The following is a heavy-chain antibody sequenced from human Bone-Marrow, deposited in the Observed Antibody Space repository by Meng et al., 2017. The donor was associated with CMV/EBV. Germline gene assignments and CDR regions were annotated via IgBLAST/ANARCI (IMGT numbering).Heavy chain of an antibody. J-gene: IGHJ1*01. CDR2: IYYSGST. CDR3: ATSGFGFCSTTCCLGH. V-gene: IGHV4-39*07. Sequence: SETLSLTCSVSGGSLTRSTYYWAWIRQPPGKGLEWIGTIYYSGSTYYNPSLRSRVTMSLDTSRNQFFLQLNYVTAADSAVYFCATSGFGFCSTTCCLGHWGQGTLVTVSS. CDR1: GGSLTRSTYY. D-gene: IGHD2-2*01.